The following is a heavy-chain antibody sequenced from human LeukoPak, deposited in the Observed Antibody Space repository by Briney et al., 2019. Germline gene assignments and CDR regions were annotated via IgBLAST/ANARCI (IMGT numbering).Heavy chain of an antibody. CDR3: ARDKPRGSYYGSIFDS. CDR1: GFTFSSYW. Sequence: PGGSLRLSCEASGFTFSSYWMSWVRQAPGKGLEWVANIRDDGGEIYYVDSVKGRFIISRDNAKSSLFLQMNGLRAEDAAVYYCARDKPRGSYYGSIFDSWGQGTLVTVSS. CDR2: IRDDGGEI. J-gene: IGHJ4*02. V-gene: IGHV3-7*01. D-gene: IGHD1-26*01.